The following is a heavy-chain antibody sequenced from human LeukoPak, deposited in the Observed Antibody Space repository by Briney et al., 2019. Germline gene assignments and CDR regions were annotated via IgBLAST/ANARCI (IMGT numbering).Heavy chain of an antibody. J-gene: IGHJ4*02. D-gene: IGHD6-13*01. CDR1: GFTLSSYG. Sequence: GGSLRLSCAASGFTLSSYGMHWVRQAPGKGLEWVAVISYDGSNKYYADSVKGRFTISRDNSKNTLYLQMNSLRAEDTAVYYCAKLESSWYREENDYWGQGTLVTVSS. CDR2: ISYDGSNK. V-gene: IGHV3-30*18. CDR3: AKLESSWYREENDY.